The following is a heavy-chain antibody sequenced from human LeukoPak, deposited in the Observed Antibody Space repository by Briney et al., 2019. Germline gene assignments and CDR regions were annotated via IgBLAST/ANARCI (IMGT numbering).Heavy chain of an antibody. J-gene: IGHJ6*03. CDR1: GESFITFY. CDR2: INHTGDI. Sequence: KPSGTLSLTCAVYGESFITFYWGWIRQTPGKGLEWIGEINHTGDINYSPSLRSRVTISIDTSKNQFSLKVNSVTAADTAVYYCARRVKVNFVGLFGEDNNYYYMDVWGKGTTVTVS. CDR3: ARRVKVNFVGLFGEDNNYYYMDV. V-gene: IGHV4-34*01. D-gene: IGHD1-1*01.